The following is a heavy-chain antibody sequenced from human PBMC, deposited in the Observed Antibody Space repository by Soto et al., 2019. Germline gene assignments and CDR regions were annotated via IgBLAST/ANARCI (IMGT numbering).Heavy chain of an antibody. CDR1: GFTFSTYS. J-gene: IGHJ4*02. V-gene: IGHV3-21*01. CDR3: AREGGYCYGGTCRYFDY. CDR2: INNSSYI. D-gene: IGHD2-15*01. Sequence: EVQLVESGGGLVKPGGSLRLSCAASGFTFSTYSMNWVRQAPGKGLEWVSSINNSSYIYYADSVKGRFTISRDDAKNSLCLQMNSLRAEDTAVYYCAREGGYCYGGTCRYFDYWGQGTLVTVSS.